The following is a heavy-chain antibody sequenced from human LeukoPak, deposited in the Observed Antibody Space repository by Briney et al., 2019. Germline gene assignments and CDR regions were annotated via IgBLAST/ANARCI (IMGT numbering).Heavy chain of an antibody. V-gene: IGHV1-2*06. CDR1: GYTFTGYY. CDR2: INPNSGGT. D-gene: IGHD3-16*02. Sequence: GASVKVSCKASGYTFTGYYMHWVRQAPGQGLERMGRINPNSGGTNYAQKFQGRVTMTRDTSISTAYVELSRLRPDDTAVYYCARLVTTDDAFDIWGQGTMVTVSS. J-gene: IGHJ3*02. CDR3: ARLVTTDDAFDI.